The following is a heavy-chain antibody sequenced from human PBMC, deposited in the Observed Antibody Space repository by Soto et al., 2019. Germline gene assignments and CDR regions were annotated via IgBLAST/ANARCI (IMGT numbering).Heavy chain of an antibody. Sequence: QVQLVESGGGVVQPGRSLRLSCAASGFTFSSYGMHWVRQAPGKGLEWVAVIWYDGSNKYYADSVKGRFTISRDNSKNTLYLQMNSLRAEDTAVYYCACGVAGIDWYFDLWGRGTLVTVSS. CDR2: IWYDGSNK. J-gene: IGHJ2*01. D-gene: IGHD6-19*01. V-gene: IGHV3-33*01. CDR1: GFTFSSYG. CDR3: ACGVAGIDWYFDL.